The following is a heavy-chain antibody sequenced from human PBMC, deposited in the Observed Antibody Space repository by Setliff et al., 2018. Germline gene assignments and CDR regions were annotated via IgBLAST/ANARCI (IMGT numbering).Heavy chain of an antibody. Sequence: GGSLRLSCAASGFTFSTYAVSWVRQAPGKGLEWVSSISGSGSSAYYADSVKGRFTISRDNPKNTLFLQMNSLRAEDTAVYYCARLMITLGGVIVYFDNWGQGTLVTVSS. CDR3: ARLMITLGGVIVYFDN. J-gene: IGHJ4*02. V-gene: IGHV3-23*01. CDR2: ISGSGSSA. CDR1: GFTFSTYA. D-gene: IGHD3-16*02.